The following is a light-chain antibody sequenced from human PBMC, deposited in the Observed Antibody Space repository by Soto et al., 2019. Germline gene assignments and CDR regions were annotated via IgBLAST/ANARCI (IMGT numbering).Light chain of an antibody. CDR1: QSVTSN. CDR2: CAS. V-gene: IGKV3-15*01. Sequence: EMVMTQSPATLSVSPGERATLSCRASQSVTSNLAWYQQKPGQAPRLLIYCASTRATGIPVTFSGAGSGTEFSLTISSLQSEDFAVYYCQQYDSWPFTFGHGT. J-gene: IGKJ3*01. CDR3: QQYDSWPFT.